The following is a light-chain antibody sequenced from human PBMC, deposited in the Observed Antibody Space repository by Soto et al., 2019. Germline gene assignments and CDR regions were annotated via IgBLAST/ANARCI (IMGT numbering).Light chain of an antibody. Sequence: EGLLTQSPGTLSLSPGETATLSCRASQSVSSSYLAWYQQKPGQAPRLLIYGASSRATGIPDRFSGSGSGTDFTLTISRLEPEDFAVYYCQQYGSSPGTFGQGTKVDIK. CDR2: GAS. CDR3: QQYGSSPGT. J-gene: IGKJ1*01. CDR1: QSVSSSY. V-gene: IGKV3-20*01.